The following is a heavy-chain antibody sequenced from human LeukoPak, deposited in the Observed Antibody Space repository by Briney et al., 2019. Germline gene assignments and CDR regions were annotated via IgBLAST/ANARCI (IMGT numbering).Heavy chain of an antibody. CDR2: ISGSGGST. D-gene: IGHD3-10*01. J-gene: IGHJ5*02. CDR1: GFTFSSYA. V-gene: IGHV3-23*01. Sequence: GRSLRLSCAASGFTFSSYAMSWVRQAPGKGLEWVSAISGSGGSTYYADSVKGRFTISRDNSKNTLYLQMNSLRAEDTAVYYCAKDPRLWFGELLFDPWGQGTLVTVSS. CDR3: AKDPRLWFGELLFDP.